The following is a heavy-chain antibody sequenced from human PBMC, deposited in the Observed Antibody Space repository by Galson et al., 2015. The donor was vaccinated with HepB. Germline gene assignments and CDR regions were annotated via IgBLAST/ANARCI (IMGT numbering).Heavy chain of an antibody. CDR3: ERDPDYTGWFGFDY. V-gene: IGHV6-1*01. CDR2: TYYRSKWYT. CDR1: GDSVSTNSAA. J-gene: IGHJ4*02. D-gene: IGHD3-10*01. Sequence: CAISGDSVSTNSAAWNWIRQSPSRGLEWLGRTYYRSKWYTDYAVSVKSRITINPDTSKNQFSLQLNSVTPEDTAVYYCERDPDYTGWFGFDYWDQGALVTVSS.